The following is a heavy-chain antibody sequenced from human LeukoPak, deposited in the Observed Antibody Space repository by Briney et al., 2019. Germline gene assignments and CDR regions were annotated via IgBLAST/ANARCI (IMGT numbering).Heavy chain of an antibody. Sequence: SETLSLTCTVSGGSISSANSYWSWIRQPAGKGLEWIARVSTGGSTNCNPSLKSRVTISVDTSKNQFSLKLSSVTAADTAVYYCARDLSYYYNSGSYLVGYYFDYWGQGTLVTVSS. V-gene: IGHV4-61*02. CDR1: GGSISSANSY. J-gene: IGHJ4*02. CDR3: ARDLSYYYNSGSYLVGYYFDY. D-gene: IGHD3-10*01. CDR2: VSTGGST.